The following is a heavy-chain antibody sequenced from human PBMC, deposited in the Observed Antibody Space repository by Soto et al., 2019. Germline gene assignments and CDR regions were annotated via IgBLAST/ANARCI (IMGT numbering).Heavy chain of an antibody. CDR1: GGSITSSY. Sequence: QVQLQESGPGLVKPSETLSLSCTVSGGSITSSYWGWIRQPPGKALEWIGHISYTGGTSYNPSLKSRGSISIDTSRNQFSLNLSSVTAADTAVYYCALTLYSDHNPVVHWGQGILVTVSS. CDR2: ISYTGGT. V-gene: IGHV4-59*03. CDR3: ALTLYSDHNPVVH. J-gene: IGHJ4*02. D-gene: IGHD1-1*01.